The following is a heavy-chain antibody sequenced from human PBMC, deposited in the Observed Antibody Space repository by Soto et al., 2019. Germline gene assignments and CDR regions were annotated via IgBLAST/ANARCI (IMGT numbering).Heavy chain of an antibody. D-gene: IGHD3-22*01. V-gene: IGHV3-64D*06. CDR2: ISSNGGST. CDR3: VKYYLYSSGYYGLNAFAV. Sequence: PGGSLRLSCLASRFTFSTYAMHWVRQAPGKGLEYVSTISSNGGSTYYADSVKGRFTISRDNSKNTLYLQMSSLRAEDTAVYYWVKYYLYSSGYYGLNAFAVWGQGTRVTVSS. J-gene: IGHJ3*01. CDR1: RFTFSTYA.